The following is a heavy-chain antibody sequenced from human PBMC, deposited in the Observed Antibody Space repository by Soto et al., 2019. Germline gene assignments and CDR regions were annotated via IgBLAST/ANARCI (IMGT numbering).Heavy chain of an antibody. V-gene: IGHV3-15*01. CDR3: TTDYYGSGSYYNGYYYYGMDV. CDR2: IKSKTDGGTT. D-gene: IGHD3-10*01. J-gene: IGHJ6*02. CDR1: GFTFSNAW. Sequence: SGGSLRLSCAASGFTFSNAWMSWVRQAPGKGLEWVGRIKSKTDGGTTDYAAPVKGRFTISRDDSKNTLYLQMNSLKTEDTAVYYCTTDYYGSGSYYNGYYYYGMDVWGQGTTVTVSS.